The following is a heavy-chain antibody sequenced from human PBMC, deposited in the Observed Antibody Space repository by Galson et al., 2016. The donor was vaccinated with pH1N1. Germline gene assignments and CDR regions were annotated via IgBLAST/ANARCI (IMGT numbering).Heavy chain of an antibody. D-gene: IGHD1-26*01. CDR3: ARVYSRGGTYYPDAFDI. CDR1: GYTSTGYY. CDR2: INPNSGGT. Sequence: SVKVSCKASGYTSTGYYIHWVRQAPGQGLEWMGRINPNSGGTNYAQKFQGRVTMTRDTSISTAYMELSRLRSDDTAVYYCARVYSRGGTYYPDAFDIWGQGTMVTVSS. J-gene: IGHJ3*02. V-gene: IGHV1-2*06.